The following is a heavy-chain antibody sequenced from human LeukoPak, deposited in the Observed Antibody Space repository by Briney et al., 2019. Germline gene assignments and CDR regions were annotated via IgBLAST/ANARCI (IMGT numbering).Heavy chain of an antibody. D-gene: IGHD6-19*01. J-gene: IGHJ3*02. CDR3: ARVAAPIAVAGTGAFDI. Sequence: SETLSLTCTVSDGSLSSYYWSWIRQTPGKGLEWIGYIYYSGSAHYNPSLKSRVTISVDTSKNQFSLKVTSVTATDTAVYYCARVAAPIAVAGTGAFDIWGQGTLVTVSS. CDR1: DGSLSSYY. CDR2: IYYSGSA. V-gene: IGHV4-59*01.